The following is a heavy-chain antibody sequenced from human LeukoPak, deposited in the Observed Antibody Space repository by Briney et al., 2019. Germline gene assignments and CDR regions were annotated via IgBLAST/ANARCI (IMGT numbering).Heavy chain of an antibody. D-gene: IGHD2-15*01. V-gene: IGHV3-53*04. CDR2: IYSGGST. J-gene: IGHJ5*02. CDR1: GFTVSSNY. Sequence: GGSLRLSCAASGFTVSSNYMSWVRQAPGKGLEWVSVIYSGGSTYYADSVKGRFTISRHNSKNTLYLQMNSLRAEDTAVYYCARVLAFTSNWFDPWGQGTLVTVSS. CDR3: ARVLAFTSNWFDP.